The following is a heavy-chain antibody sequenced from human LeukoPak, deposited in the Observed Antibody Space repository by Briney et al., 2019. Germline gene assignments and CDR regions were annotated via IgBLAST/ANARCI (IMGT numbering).Heavy chain of an antibody. J-gene: IGHJ4*02. CDR3: ARNTPTYSTPEN. CDR1: GIAFNIYS. V-gene: IGHV3-48*01. CDR2: ISSSSDTI. Sequence: GGSLRLSCAASGIAFNIYSMNWVRQAPGKGLEWVSYISSSSDTIYYAASVKGRFTISRDNAQNSLYLQMNSLRVEDTAMYYCARNTPTYSTPENWGQGTLVTVSS. D-gene: IGHD6-13*01.